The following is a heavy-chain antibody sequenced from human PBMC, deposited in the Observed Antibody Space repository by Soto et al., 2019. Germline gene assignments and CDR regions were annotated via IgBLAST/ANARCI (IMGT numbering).Heavy chain of an antibody. J-gene: IGHJ4*02. CDR3: AKHMTTTTTLFDY. CDR2: ISNSGGST. Sequence: EVQLLESGGGLVQPGGSLRLSCAASGFTFSNYAITWVRQAPGKGLEWVSGISNSGGSTNYADSVKGRFTISRDNSKNTLYLQMNSLRAEDTAVYYCAKHMTTTTTLFDYCGRGARVTVSS. V-gene: IGHV3-23*01. CDR1: GFTFSNYA. D-gene: IGHD4-17*01.